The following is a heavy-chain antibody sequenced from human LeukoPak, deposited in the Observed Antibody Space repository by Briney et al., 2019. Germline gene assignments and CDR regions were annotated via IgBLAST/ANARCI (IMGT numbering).Heavy chain of an antibody. CDR1: GFTFSSSW. CDR2: IKPDGSEK. J-gene: IGHJ4*02. V-gene: IGHV3-7*01. CDR3: VGAPYYYASGTFSPFDY. D-gene: IGHD3-10*01. Sequence: GGSLRLSCAASGFTFSSSWMSWVRQAPGKGLEWVANIKPDGSEKYYVDSVKGRFTISRDNSKNTLYLQMNTLRAEDTALYFCVGAPYYYASGTFSPFDYWGQGTLVTVSS.